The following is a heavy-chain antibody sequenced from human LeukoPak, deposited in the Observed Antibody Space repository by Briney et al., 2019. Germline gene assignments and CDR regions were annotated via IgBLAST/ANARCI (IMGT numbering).Heavy chain of an antibody. Sequence: SETLSLTCAVYGGPFSGYYWSWIRQPPGKGLEWIGEINHSGSTNYNPSLKSRVTISVDTSKNQSSLKLSSVTAADTAVYYCARGSVLQLWFLIDYWGQGTLVTVSS. CDR2: INHSGST. CDR1: GGPFSGYY. V-gene: IGHV4-34*01. D-gene: IGHD5-18*01. CDR3: ARGSVLQLWFLIDY. J-gene: IGHJ4*02.